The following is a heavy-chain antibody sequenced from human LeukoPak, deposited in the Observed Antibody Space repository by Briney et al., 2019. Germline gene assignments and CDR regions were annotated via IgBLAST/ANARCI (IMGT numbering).Heavy chain of an antibody. CDR3: ARGSSSWYVDAFDI. CDR2: ISSSSSTI. D-gene: IGHD6-13*01. Sequence: GGPLRLSCAASGFTFSSYSMNGVREAPGKGVEGVSYISSSSSTIYYADSVKGRFPISRDNAKNSLYLQMNSLRAEDTAVYYCARGSSSWYVDAFDIWGQGTMVTVSS. CDR1: GFTFSSYS. J-gene: IGHJ3*02. V-gene: IGHV3-48*04.